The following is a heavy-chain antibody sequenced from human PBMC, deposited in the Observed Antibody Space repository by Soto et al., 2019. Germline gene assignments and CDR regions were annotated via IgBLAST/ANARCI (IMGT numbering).Heavy chain of an antibody. V-gene: IGHV3-48*01. D-gene: IGHD3-3*02. CDR3: ARRELDYYYYYMDV. CDR1: GFTFSSYS. CDR2: ISSSSSTI. Sequence: EVQLVESGGGLVQPGGSLRLSCAASGFTFSSYSMNWVRRAPGKGLEWVSYISSSSSTIYYADSVKGRFTISRDNAKNSLYLQMNSLRAEDTAVYYCARRELDYYYYYMDVWGKGTTVTVSS. J-gene: IGHJ6*03.